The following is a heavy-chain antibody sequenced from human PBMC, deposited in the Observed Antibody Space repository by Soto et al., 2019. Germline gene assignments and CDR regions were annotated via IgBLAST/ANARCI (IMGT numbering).Heavy chain of an antibody. CDR2: INAGNGNT. CDR1: GYTFTSYA. Sequence: ASVKVSCKASGYTFTSYAMHWVRQAPGQRLEWMGWINAGNGNTKYSQKFQGRVTITRDTSASTAYMELSSLRSEDTAVYYCARIGLDLDAFDIWGQGTMVTVSS. D-gene: IGHD1-1*01. CDR3: ARIGLDLDAFDI. J-gene: IGHJ3*02. V-gene: IGHV1-3*01.